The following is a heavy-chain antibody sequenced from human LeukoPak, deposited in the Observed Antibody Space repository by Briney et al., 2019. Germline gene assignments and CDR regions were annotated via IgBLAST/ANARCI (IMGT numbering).Heavy chain of an antibody. CDR1: GGSISSYY. CDR2: IYYSGST. V-gene: IGHV4-59*08. J-gene: IGHJ3*02. CDR3: ARHISSSWYVDAFDI. D-gene: IGHD6-13*01. Sequence: MPSETLSLTCTVSGGSISSYYWSWIRQPPGKGLEWIGYIYYSGSTNYNPSLKSRVTISVDTSKNQFSLKLSSVTAADTAVYYCARHISSSWYVDAFDIWGQGTMVTVSS.